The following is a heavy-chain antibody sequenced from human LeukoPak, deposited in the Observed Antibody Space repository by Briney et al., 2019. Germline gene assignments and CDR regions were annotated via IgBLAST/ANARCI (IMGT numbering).Heavy chain of an antibody. CDR1: GFTFSTYG. CDR3: AAGQI. V-gene: IGHV3-30*02. J-gene: IGHJ3*02. CDR2: IRYDRNDK. Sequence: GGSLRLSCAASGFTFSTYGMHWVRQAPGKGLEWVAFIRYDRNDKYYADSVKGRFTISRDNSKNTLHLQMNSLRAEDTAVYYCAAGQIWGLGTMVTVSS.